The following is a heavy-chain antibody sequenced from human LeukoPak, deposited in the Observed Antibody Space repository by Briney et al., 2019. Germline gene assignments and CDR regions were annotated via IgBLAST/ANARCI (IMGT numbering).Heavy chain of an antibody. Sequence: PGGSLRLSCAASGFTFSSYAMSWARQAPGEGLEWVSGISGSGGTTYYADSVKGRFTNSRDNSKNTLYLQMNSLRAEDTAVYYCAKEADYDVYFDYWGQGTLVTVSS. CDR2: ISGSGGTT. CDR3: AKEADYDVYFDY. CDR1: GFTFSSYA. J-gene: IGHJ4*02. V-gene: IGHV3-23*01. D-gene: IGHD4-17*01.